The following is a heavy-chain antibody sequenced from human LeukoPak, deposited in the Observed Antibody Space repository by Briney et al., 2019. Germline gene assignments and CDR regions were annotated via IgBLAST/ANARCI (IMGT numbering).Heavy chain of an antibody. CDR2: IIPIFGTA. J-gene: IGHJ6*02. Sequence: WASVKVSCTASGGTFSSYAISWVRQAPGQGLEWMGGIIPIFGTANYAQKFQGRVTITADESTSTAYMELSSLRSEDTAVYYCARDGKYSSSLHYYGMDVWGQGTTVTVSS. D-gene: IGHD6-6*01. V-gene: IGHV1-69*13. CDR3: ARDGKYSSSLHYYGMDV. CDR1: GGTFSSYA.